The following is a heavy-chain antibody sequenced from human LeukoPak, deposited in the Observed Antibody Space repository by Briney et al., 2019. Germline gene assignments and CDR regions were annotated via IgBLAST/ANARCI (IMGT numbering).Heavy chain of an antibody. Sequence: GGSLRLSCAASGFTFSSYAMSWVRQAPGKGLEWVSAISGSGGSTYYADSVKGRFTISRDNSRNTLYLQMNSLRAEDTAVYYCAKDLCSSCAFDIWGQGTMVTVSS. D-gene: IGHD6-6*01. CDR1: GFTFSSYA. J-gene: IGHJ3*02. CDR3: AKDLCSSCAFDI. CDR2: ISGSGGST. V-gene: IGHV3-23*01.